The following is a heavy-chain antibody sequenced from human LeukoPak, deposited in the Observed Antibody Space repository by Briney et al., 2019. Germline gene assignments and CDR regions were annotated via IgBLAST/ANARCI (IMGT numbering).Heavy chain of an antibody. D-gene: IGHD3-10*01. CDR3: ARVPVTMVRGVIITSYYYYGMDV. CDR1: GFIFSSYA. CDR2: ITTSGGDS. V-gene: IGHV3-21*04. J-gene: IGHJ6*02. Sequence: GGSLRLSCEASGFIFSSYAMNWVRQAPGKGLEWVSSITTSGGDSFYAYSVKGRITISRDNAKNSLYLEMNSLRAEDTAVYYCARVPVTMVRGVIITSYYYYGMDVWGQGTTVTVSS.